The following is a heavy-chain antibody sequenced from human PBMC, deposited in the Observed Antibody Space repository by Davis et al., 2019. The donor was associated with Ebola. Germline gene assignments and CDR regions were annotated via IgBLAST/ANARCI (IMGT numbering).Heavy chain of an antibody. D-gene: IGHD3-3*01. Sequence: GESLKTSCTASGFTFGDYAMSWFRQAPGKGLEWVGFIRSKAYGGTTEYAASVKGRFTISRDDSKSIAYLQMNSLKTEDTAVYYCTSRGVVTYPDYYYYGMDVWGQGTTVTVSS. V-gene: IGHV3-49*03. CDR1: GFTFGDYA. CDR3: TSRGVVTYPDYYYYGMDV. J-gene: IGHJ6*02. CDR2: IRSKAYGGTT.